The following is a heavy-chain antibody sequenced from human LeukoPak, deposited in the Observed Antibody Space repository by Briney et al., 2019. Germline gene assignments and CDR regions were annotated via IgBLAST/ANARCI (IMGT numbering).Heavy chain of an antibody. CDR3: ATEKWRYFDN. CDR2: ITRDAYST. J-gene: IGHJ4*02. CDR1: GFTFDEYT. D-gene: IGHD3-9*01. Sequence: GGSLRLSCAASGFTFDEYTMHRVRQAPGKGLDWVSLITRDAYSTYYADSVKGRFTISRDNIKNSLYLQMNNLRPEDTALYYCATEKWRYFDNWGRGTLVTVSS. V-gene: IGHV3-43*01.